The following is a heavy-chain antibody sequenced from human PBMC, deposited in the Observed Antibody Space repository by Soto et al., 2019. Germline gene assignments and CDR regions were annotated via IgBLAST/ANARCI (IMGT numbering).Heavy chain of an antibody. J-gene: IGHJ5*02. Sequence: SETLSLTSNLSGGSITGAYYWNWIRQHPGKGLEWIGSIHYRGTTDYNPSLKSRITISLDRSKNQFALKLSSVTAADTAVYYCARVVDDSSGYYYKWFDPWGQGTLVTVSS. V-gene: IGHV4-31*03. CDR2: IHYRGTT. D-gene: IGHD3-22*01. CDR3: ARVVDDSSGYYYKWFDP. CDR1: GGSITGAYY.